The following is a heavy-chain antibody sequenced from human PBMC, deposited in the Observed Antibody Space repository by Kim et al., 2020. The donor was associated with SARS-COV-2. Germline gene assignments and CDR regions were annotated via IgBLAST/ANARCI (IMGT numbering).Heavy chain of an antibody. V-gene: IGHV3-48*04. CDR1: GFFFSRYT. D-gene: IGHD1-1*01. CDR2: IRTTEGTM. CDR3: VRDYSYTFDS. J-gene: IGHJ4*02. Sequence: GSLRLSCAASGFFFSRYTMNWVRQAPGKGLEWLSNIRTTEGTMHYADSVRGRFTISRDDSKNSLYLEMNSLRAEDTAIYYCVRDYSYTFDSWGQGILVTVSS.